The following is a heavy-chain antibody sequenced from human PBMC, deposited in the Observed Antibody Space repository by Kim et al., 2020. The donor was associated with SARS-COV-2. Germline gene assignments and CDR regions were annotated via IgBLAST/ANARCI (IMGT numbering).Heavy chain of an antibody. CDR2: ISSSSSYI. D-gene: IGHD1-26*01. Sequence: GGSLRLSCAASGFTFSAYNMNWVRQAPGKGLEWVSSISSSSSYIYCADSLKGRFTISRDNVKNSLYLQMNSLRAEDTAVYYCTRGYSGIDYWGQGTLVTV. CDR3: TRGYSGIDY. J-gene: IGHJ4*02. CDR1: GFTFSAYN. V-gene: IGHV3-21*01.